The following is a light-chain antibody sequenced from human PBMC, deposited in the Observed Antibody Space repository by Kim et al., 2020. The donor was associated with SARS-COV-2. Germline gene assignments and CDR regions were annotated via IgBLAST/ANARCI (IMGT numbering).Light chain of an antibody. J-gene: IGKJ4*01. Sequence: GQSATISCRASASIDISLAWYQQTPGQAPRLLIYDAAVRAAGIPDRLSGSGSGTDFTLTIGSLTPEDFAIYYCQQRESWPRALTFGGGTKVDIK. CDR1: ASIDIS. CDR3: QQRESWPRALT. V-gene: IGKV3-11*01. CDR2: DAA.